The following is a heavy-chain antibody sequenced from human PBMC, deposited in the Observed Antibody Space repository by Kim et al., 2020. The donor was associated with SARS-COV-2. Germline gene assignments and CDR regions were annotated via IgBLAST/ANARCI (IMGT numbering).Heavy chain of an antibody. CDR1: GYSLSSYA. CDR3: ARIRGGGETFY. D-gene: IGHD3-10*01. Sequence: ASVKVSCKASGYSLSSYAQNWVRQAPGQGLEGMGWIHPNTGNPSYAQGFTGRFVFSLDTSLSTAYLQISSLKAEDTAVYYCARIRGGGETFYWGQGTLVT. CDR2: IHPNTGNP. V-gene: IGHV7-4-1*02. J-gene: IGHJ4*02.